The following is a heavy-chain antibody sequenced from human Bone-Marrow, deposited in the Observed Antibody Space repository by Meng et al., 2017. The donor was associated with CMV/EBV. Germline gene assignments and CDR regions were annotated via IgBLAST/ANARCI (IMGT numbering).Heavy chain of an antibody. Sequence: ASVKVSCKASGYTFTGYYMHWVRQAPGQGLEWMGWINPNSGGTNYAQKFQGRVTMTRDTSISTAYMELRRLRSDDTAVYYWARVRKKSDSTSLSYFDYWGQGTLVTVSS. CDR1: GYTFTGYY. V-gene: IGHV1-2*02. CDR2: INPNSGGT. CDR3: ARVRKKSDSTSLSYFDY. D-gene: IGHD2-2*01. J-gene: IGHJ4*02.